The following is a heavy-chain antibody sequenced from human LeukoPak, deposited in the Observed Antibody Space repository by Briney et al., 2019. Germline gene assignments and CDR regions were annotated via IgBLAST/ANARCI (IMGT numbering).Heavy chain of an antibody. CDR2: ISGSGGYT. CDR1: GFTISSYA. CDR3: AKGQTVTNFDY. D-gene: IGHD4-17*01. Sequence: GGSLRLSCAASGFTISSYAMSWVRQAPGKGLEWVSAISGSGGYTDYADSVKGRFTISRDNSKNTLYLQMNSLRAEDTAVYYCAKGQTVTNFDYWGQGTLVTVSS. J-gene: IGHJ4*02. V-gene: IGHV3-23*01.